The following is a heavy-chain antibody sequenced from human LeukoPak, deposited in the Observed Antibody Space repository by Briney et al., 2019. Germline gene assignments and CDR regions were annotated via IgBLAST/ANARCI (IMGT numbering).Heavy chain of an antibody. D-gene: IGHD2/OR15-2a*01. CDR1: GFTFSDYY. J-gene: IGHJ4*02. CDR2: ITSSGSTI. V-gene: IGHV3-11*04. CDR3: ARARKNTAVVFDY. Sequence: GGSLRLSGAASGFTFSDYYMSWIRQAPGKGLEWVSYITSSGSTIFYADSVKGRFTISRDNAKNSLSLQMNSLRAEDTAVYYCARARKNTAVVFDYWGQGSLVTVSS.